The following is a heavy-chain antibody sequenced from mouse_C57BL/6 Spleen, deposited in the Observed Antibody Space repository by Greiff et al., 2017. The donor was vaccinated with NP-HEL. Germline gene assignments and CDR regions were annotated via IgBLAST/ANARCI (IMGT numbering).Heavy chain of an antibody. CDR1: GFSLTSYG. J-gene: IGHJ4*01. CDR3: ASPLWLRRGDYYAMDY. D-gene: IGHD2-2*01. Sequence: QVQLKESGPGLVQPSQSLSITCTVSGFSLTSYGVHWVRQSPGKGLEWLGVIWSGGSTDYNAAFISRLSISKDNSKSQVFFKMNSLQADDTAIYYGASPLWLRRGDYYAMDYWGQGTSVTVSS. V-gene: IGHV2-2*01. CDR2: IWSGGST.